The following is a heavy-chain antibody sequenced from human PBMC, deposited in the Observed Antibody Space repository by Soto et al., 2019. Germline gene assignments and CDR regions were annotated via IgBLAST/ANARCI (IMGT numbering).Heavy chain of an antibody. CDR3: ARDETHFARVGYYYFGMDV. CDR1: GGTIGTFD. D-gene: IGHD3-3*01. J-gene: IGHJ6*02. V-gene: IGHV1-69*01. CDR2: IIPIYGTT. Sequence: QVTCKACGGTIGTFDFSCVRQPPGRGLQWMGVIIPIYGTTNHAPTFQDKLTISADASTNTAYMELSNLRAEDSAIYYCARDETHFARVGYYYFGMDVWGQGTTVTVSS.